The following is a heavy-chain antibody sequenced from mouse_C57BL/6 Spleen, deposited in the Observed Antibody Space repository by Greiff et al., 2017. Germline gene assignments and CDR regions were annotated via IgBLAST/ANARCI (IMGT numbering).Heavy chain of an antibody. D-gene: IGHD6-5*01. CDR1: GYTFTDYN. J-gene: IGHJ4*01. CDR3: ARRSYAPYAMDC. Sequence: VHVKQPGPELVKPGASVKIPCKASGYTFTDYNMDWVKQSHGKSLEWIGDINPNNGGTIYNHKCKGKATLTVDKSSSAAYMELRRLTSADNAVSCCARRSYAPYAMDCWGHGTSVTVSS. V-gene: IGHV1-18*01. CDR2: INPNNGGT.